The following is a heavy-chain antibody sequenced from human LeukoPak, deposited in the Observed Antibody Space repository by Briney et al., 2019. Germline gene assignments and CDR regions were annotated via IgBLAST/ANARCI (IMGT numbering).Heavy chain of an antibody. J-gene: IGHJ4*02. CDR2: IIPIFGTA. D-gene: IGHD2-2*01. CDR1: GGTFSSYA. V-gene: IGHV1-69*13. Sequence: ASVKVSCKASGGTFSSYAISWVRQAPGQGLEWMGGIIPIFGTANYAQKFQGRVTITADESTSTAYMELSSLRSEDTAVYYCARSYGIVVVPAATKGDFWCGYSYYFDYWGQGTLVTVSS. CDR3: ARSYGIVVVPAATKGDFWCGYSYYFDY.